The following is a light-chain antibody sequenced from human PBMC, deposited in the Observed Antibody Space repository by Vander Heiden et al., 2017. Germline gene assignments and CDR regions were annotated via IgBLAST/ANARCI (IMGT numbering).Light chain of an antibody. Sequence: DIVMTQSPDSLAVSLGERATINCKSSQRVLYSSNNKNYLAWYQQKPGQPPKLLIYWASTRESGVPDRFSGSGSGTDFTLTISSLQAEDVAVYYCQQYDNTPTWTFGQGTKVEIK. CDR2: WAS. CDR3: QQYDNTPTWT. J-gene: IGKJ1*01. V-gene: IGKV4-1*01. CDR1: QRVLYSSNNKNY.